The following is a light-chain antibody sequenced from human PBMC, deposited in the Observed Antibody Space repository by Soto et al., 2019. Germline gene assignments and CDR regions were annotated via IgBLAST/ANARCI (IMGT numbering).Light chain of an antibody. V-gene: IGLV2-8*01. CDR3: SSYAGSPHYV. J-gene: IGLJ1*01. CDR2: EVN. CDR1: SSDVGGYNY. Sequence: QSVLTQPPSASGSPGQSVTISCTGTSSDVGGYNYVSWYQQHPGKAPKLMISEVNKRPSGVPDRFSGSKSGNTASLTVSGLQAEDEADYYCSSYAGSPHYVFGTGTKVTVL.